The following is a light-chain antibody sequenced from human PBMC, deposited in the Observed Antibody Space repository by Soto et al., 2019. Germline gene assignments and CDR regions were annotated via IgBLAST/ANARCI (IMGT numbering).Light chain of an antibody. CDR3: VSYTSSTTYV. J-gene: IGLJ1*01. V-gene: IGLV2-14*03. CDR2: DVA. CDR1: SSDVGGCNF. Sequence: QSALTQPASVSDSPGQSITISCTGTSSDVGGCNFVSWYQQHPGKPPKLIIYDVANRPSGVSNRFSGSKSGSTASLIISRLQTEDEADYYCVSYTSSTTYVFGTGTKVTVL.